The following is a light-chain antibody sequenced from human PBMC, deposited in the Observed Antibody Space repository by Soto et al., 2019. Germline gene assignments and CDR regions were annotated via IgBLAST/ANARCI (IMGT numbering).Light chain of an antibody. CDR2: AAS. CDR3: QQANSLPFT. CDR1: QGISTW. J-gene: IGKJ4*01. Sequence: DIQMTQSPSSVSASVGDRVTITCRASQGISTWLAWYQQKSGKAPQLLISAASRLQGGVPARFSGSGSGTDYTLTISNLQPEDFATYYCQQANSLPFTFGGGTKVEIK. V-gene: IGKV1-12*01.